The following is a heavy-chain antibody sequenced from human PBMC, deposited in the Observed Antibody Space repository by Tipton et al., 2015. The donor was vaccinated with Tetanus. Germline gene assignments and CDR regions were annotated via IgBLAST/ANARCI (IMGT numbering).Heavy chain of an antibody. CDR3: ARRRSAVLSGSYHYYFDV. CDR1: GYRFGIYW. Sequence: VQLVQSGAEVKKAGESLQISCEGSGYRFGIYWIAWVRQMPGKGLEWMGIIYPGDSETTYGPSFQGQVTISAGRSISTAYLQLTSLKASDTAIYYCARRRSAVLSGSYHYYFDVWGRGTLVTVSS. D-gene: IGHD3-22*01. J-gene: IGHJ2*01. V-gene: IGHV5-51*01. CDR2: IYPGDSET.